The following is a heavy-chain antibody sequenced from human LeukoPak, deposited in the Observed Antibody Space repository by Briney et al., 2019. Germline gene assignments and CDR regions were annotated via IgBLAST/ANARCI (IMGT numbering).Heavy chain of an antibody. Sequence: PGGPLRLSCATAGFSFSSYWMSWVRQAPGKGLEWVANIKQDGSEHYYVDSVKGRFTISRDNAKNSLYLQMSGVRGEDTAVYYCARDKAEGPSRLDNWGQGTLVTVSS. J-gene: IGHJ4*02. CDR3: ARDKAEGPSRLDN. V-gene: IGHV3-7*01. D-gene: IGHD2-2*01. CDR1: GFSFSSYW. CDR2: IKQDGSEH.